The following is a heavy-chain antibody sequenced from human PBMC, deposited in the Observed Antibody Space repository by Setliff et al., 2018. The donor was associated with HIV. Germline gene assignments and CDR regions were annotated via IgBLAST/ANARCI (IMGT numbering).Heavy chain of an antibody. CDR2: IKSNADGGTT. V-gene: IGHV3-15*01. J-gene: IGHJ4*02. CDR3: STYRYYYDTTGVDY. D-gene: IGHD3-22*01. CDR1: GFSFSHAW. Sequence: GGSLRLSCAASGFSFSHAWMSWVRQAPGKGLEWLGRIKSNADGGTTDYAAPVKGRITISRDGSKNTLYLQMNSLKTEDTAVYYCSTYRYYYDTTGVDYWGQGTLVTVSS.